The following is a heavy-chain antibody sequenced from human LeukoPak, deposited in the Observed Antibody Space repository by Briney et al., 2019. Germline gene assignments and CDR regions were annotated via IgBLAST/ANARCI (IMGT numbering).Heavy chain of an antibody. CDR2: INHSGST. D-gene: IGHD3-3*01. CDR3: ARGPPDFWSGYYWT. Sequence: SETLSLTCAVYGGSFSGYYWSWIRQPPGKGLEWIGEINHSGSTNYNPSLKSRVTISVDTSKNQFSLRLSSVTAADTAVYYCARGPPDFWSGYYWTWGQGTLVTVSS. CDR1: GGSFSGYY. J-gene: IGHJ5*02. V-gene: IGHV4-34*01.